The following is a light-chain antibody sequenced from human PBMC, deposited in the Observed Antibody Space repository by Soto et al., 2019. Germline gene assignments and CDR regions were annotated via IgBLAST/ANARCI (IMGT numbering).Light chain of an antibody. CDR1: QSVSSY. J-gene: IGKJ1*01. CDR2: AAS. Sequence: ETVLTQSPATLSLSPGERATLSCRASQSVSSYLAWYQQKPGQAPRILIYAASSRATGIPDRFSGSGSGTDFTLTISRLEPEDFAVYWCQQYDSSPRTFGQGTKVDIK. V-gene: IGKV3-20*01. CDR3: QQYDSSPRT.